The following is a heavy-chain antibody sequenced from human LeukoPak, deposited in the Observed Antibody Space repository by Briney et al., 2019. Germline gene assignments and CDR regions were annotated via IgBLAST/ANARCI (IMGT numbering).Heavy chain of an antibody. CDR3: ARQSIAARFNYYYGMDV. V-gene: IGHV1-69*13. CDR1: GGTFSSYA. D-gene: IGHD6-6*01. CDR2: IIPIFGAA. J-gene: IGHJ6*02. Sequence: SVKVSCKASGGTFSSYAINWVRQAPGQGLGWMGGIIPIFGAANYAQKFQGRVTITADESTSTAYMELSSLRSEDTAVYYCARQSIAARFNYYYGMDVWGQGTTVTVSS.